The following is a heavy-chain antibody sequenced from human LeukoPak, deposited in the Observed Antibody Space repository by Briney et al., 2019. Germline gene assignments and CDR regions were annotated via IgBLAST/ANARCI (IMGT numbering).Heavy chain of an antibody. V-gene: IGHV4-59*01. CDR3: ARAYYYGSGSYQPIDP. J-gene: IGHJ5*02. Sequence: SETLSHTCTVSGGSISSYYWSWIRQPPGKGLEWVGYIYYSGSTNYNPSLKSRVTISVDTSKNQFSLKLSSVTAADTAVYYCARAYYYGSGSYQPIDPWGQGTLVTVSS. CDR1: GGSISSYY. CDR2: IYYSGST. D-gene: IGHD3-10*01.